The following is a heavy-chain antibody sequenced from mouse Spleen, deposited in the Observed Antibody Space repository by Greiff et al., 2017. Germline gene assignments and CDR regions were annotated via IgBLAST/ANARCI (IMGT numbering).Heavy chain of an antibody. J-gene: IGHJ3*01. CDR2: INPSNGGT. V-gene: IGHV1-18*01. Sequence: VQLQQSGPELVKPGASVKIPCKASGYTFTDYNMDWVKQSHGKSLEWIGDINPSNGGTNYNEKFKSKATLTVDKSSSTAYMQLSSLTSEDSAVYYCARIHYRYDSAYWGQGTLVTVSA. CDR3: ARIHYRYDSAY. CDR1: GYTFTDYN. D-gene: IGHD2-14*01.